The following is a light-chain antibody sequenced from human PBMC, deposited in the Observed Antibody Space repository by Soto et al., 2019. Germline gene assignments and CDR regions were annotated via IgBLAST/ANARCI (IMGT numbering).Light chain of an antibody. CDR3: NSLRVNQLYV. CDR1: SSDVGRYNT. Sequence: QSVLTQPASVSGSPGQTITISCTGTSSDVGRYNTVSWYQHHPGKAPKLIIYEVTHRPAGISDRFSASKSGNTASLTISGLQAEDEADYYCNSLRVNQLYVFGSGTKLTVL. CDR2: EVT. V-gene: IGLV2-14*01. J-gene: IGLJ1*01.